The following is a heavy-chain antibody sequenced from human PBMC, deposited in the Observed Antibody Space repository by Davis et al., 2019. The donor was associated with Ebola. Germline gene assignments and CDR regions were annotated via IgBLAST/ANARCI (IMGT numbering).Heavy chain of an antibody. CDR3: TREETSSSVVFDH. CDR2: VNTDGSRV. D-gene: IGHD6-6*01. Sequence: GESLKISCADSAITFSSYAMTWVRQAPGKGLVWVARVNTDGSRVSYADSVKGRIIISRDNAKNTVYLQMHGLRADDTAVYYCTREETSSSVVFDHWGQGTLVTVSS. J-gene: IGHJ4*02. CDR1: AITFSSYA. V-gene: IGHV3-74*01.